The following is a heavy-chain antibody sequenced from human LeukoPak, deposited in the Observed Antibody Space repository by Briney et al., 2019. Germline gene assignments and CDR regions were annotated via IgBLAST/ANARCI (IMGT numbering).Heavy chain of an antibody. Sequence: GGPLRLSCAASGFSLSSSWMSWVRQAPGKGLEWVANIKEDGSEENYVGSVKGRFTISRDNAKNSLYLHMKSLRAEDTAVYYCARNTVSAAGDYWGQGTLVTVSS. CDR2: IKEDGSEE. CDR3: ARNTVSAAGDY. J-gene: IGHJ4*02. V-gene: IGHV3-7*01. CDR1: GFSLSSSW. D-gene: IGHD6-13*01.